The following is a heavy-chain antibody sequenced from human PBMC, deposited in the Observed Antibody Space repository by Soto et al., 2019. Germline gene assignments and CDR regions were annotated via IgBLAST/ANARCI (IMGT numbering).Heavy chain of an antibody. CDR2: LSTSGRT. Sequence: SETLSLTCTVSGDSFGNFYWSWIRQPAGKGLESIGRLSTSGRTNYSPSLQRRVTMSLDTSKNRFSLRLTSVSAADTAVYFCARGLGRYFDLWGRGTLVTVSS. D-gene: IGHD3-16*01. V-gene: IGHV4-4*07. CDR1: GDSFGNFY. CDR3: ARGLGRYFDL. J-gene: IGHJ2*01.